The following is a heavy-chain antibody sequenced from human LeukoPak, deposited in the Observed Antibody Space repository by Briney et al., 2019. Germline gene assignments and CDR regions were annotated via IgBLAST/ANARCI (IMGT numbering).Heavy chain of an antibody. CDR1: GFTFSDSW. CDR2: MNSDGSTI. Sequence: GGSLRLSCAASGFTFSDSWMHWVRQAPGKGLVWVSRMNSDGSTIDYADSVKGRFTISRDNARNTLFLQMNSLRAEDTAIYYCARAGSFRFDYRGQGTLATVSS. D-gene: IGHD3-10*01. CDR3: ARAGSFRFDY. V-gene: IGHV3-74*01. J-gene: IGHJ4*02.